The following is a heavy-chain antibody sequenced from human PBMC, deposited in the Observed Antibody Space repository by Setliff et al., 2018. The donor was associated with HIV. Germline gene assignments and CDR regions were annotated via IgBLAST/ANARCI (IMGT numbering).Heavy chain of an antibody. CDR3: ARAQMHRGVVSWSLYYFDY. Sequence: SETLSLTCTVSGGSISSSSYYWGWIRQTPGKGLEWIGYIYENAYAHYTVSLRSRVTVSMDASKNQFSLTLRSVTAADRAVYYCARAQMHRGVVSWSLYYFDYWGQGALVTVSS. CDR1: GGSISSSSYY. J-gene: IGHJ4*02. CDR2: IYENAYA. V-gene: IGHV4-39*07. D-gene: IGHD3-10*01.